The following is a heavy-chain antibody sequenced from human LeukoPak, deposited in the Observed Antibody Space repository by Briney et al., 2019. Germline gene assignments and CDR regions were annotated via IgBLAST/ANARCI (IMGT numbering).Heavy chain of an antibody. CDR1: GFTFTDYY. D-gene: IGHD2-21*02. CDR2: VNPNSGDT. V-gene: IGHV1-2*06. Sequence: ASVKVSCKASGFTFTDYYIHWVRQAPGHGLEWMGRVNPNSGDTNYAQNFQGRVTMTRDTSISTAYMELSGLRSDDTAVYYCARSYCGGDCYSDNWFDPWGQGTLVTVSS. J-gene: IGHJ5*02. CDR3: ARSYCGGDCYSDNWFDP.